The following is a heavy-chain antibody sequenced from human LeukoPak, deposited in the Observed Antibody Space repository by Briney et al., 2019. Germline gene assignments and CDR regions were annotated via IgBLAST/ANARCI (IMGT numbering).Heavy chain of an antibody. D-gene: IGHD3-3*01. Sequence: SETLSLTCTVSGGSISSYYWSWIRQPPGKGLEWIGYIYYSGSTNYNPSLKSRVTISVDTSKNQFSLKLSSVTAADTAVYYCARDARYDFWSGYYRNWFDPWGQGTLVTVSS. J-gene: IGHJ5*02. CDR1: GGSISSYY. V-gene: IGHV4-59*01. CDR3: ARDARYDFWSGYYRNWFDP. CDR2: IYYSGST.